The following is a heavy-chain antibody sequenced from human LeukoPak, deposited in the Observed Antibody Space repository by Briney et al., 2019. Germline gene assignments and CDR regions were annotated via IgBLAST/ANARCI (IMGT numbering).Heavy chain of an antibody. Sequence: GGSLRLSSAASGFTFSSYWMSWVRQAPGKGLEWVANIKQDGSEKYYVDSVKGRFTISRDNAKNSLYLQMNSLRAEDMALYYCAKDAGATAMVTRGLDYWGQGTLVTASS. CDR3: AKDAGATAMVTRGLDY. CDR2: IKQDGSEK. D-gene: IGHD5-18*01. CDR1: GFTFSSYW. V-gene: IGHV3-7*03. J-gene: IGHJ4*02.